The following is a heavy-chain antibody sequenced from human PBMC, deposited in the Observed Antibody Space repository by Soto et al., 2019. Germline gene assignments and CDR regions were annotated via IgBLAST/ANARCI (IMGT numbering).Heavy chain of an antibody. CDR2: INAGNGNT. D-gene: IGHD6-19*01. Sequence: GASVKVSCKASGYTFTSYAMHWVRQAPGQRLEWMGWINAGNGNTKYSQKFQGRVTITSDTSASTAYMELSSLRSEDTAVYYCARDYKGDSSGWYPYYYYYYGMDVWGQGTTVTVSS. CDR3: ARDYKGDSSGWYPYYYYYYGMDV. CDR1: GYTFTSYA. J-gene: IGHJ6*02. V-gene: IGHV1-3*01.